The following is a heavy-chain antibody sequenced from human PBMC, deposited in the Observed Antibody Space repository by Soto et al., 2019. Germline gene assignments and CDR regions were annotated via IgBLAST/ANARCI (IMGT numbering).Heavy chain of an antibody. CDR2: IYYGGST. CDR3: ASGSTVINTLDS. CDR1: GGSISSGDYY. D-gene: IGHD4-4*01. J-gene: IGHJ4*02. V-gene: IGHV4-30-4*01. Sequence: SETLSLTCTVSGGSISSGDYYWSWIRQPPGRGLEWVGYIYYGGSTYYNPSLKSRVTISIDTSKNQFSLRLSSVTAADTAMYYCASGSTVINTLDSWGQGTLVTVSS.